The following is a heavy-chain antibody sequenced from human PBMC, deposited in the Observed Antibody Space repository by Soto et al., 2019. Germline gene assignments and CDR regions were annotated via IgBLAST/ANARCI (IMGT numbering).Heavy chain of an antibody. J-gene: IGHJ3*02. V-gene: IGHV1-18*01. CDR3: ARDREDYYGSGSYSDAFDI. D-gene: IGHD3-10*01. Sequence: QVQLVQSGAEVKKPGASVKVSCKASGYTFTSYGISWVRQAPGQGLEWMGWISAYNGNTNYAQKLQGRVTMTTDTSTSTAYMELRSLRSDDTAVYYCARDREDYYGSGSYSDAFDIWGQGTMVTVSS. CDR1: GYTFTSYG. CDR2: ISAYNGNT.